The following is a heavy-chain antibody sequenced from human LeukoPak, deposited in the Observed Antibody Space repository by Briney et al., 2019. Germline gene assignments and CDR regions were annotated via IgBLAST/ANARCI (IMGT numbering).Heavy chain of an antibody. CDR1: GYTFTSYD. J-gene: IGHJ4*02. V-gene: IGHV1-8*01. D-gene: IGHD3-16*02. CDR2: MNPNSGNT. Sequence: ASVKVSCKASGYTFTSYDINWVRQATGQGLEWMGWMNPNSGNTGYAQKFQGRVTMTRNTSISTAYMELSSLRSEDTAVYYCASSAPFYDYVWGSYRPFWGVEKETPFDYWGQGTLVTVSS. CDR3: ASSAPFYDYVWGSYRPFWGVEKETPFDY.